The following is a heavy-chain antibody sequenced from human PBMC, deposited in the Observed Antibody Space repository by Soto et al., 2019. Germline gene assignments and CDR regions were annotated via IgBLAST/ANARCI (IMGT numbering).Heavy chain of an antibody. J-gene: IGHJ6*02. V-gene: IGHV3-30-3*01. CDR3: ARERVILVGAPDYYYYGMDV. Sequence: GGSLRLSCAASGFTFSSYAMHWVRQAPGKGLEWVAVISYDGSNKYYADSVKGRFTISRDNSKNTLYLQMNSLRAEDTAVYYCARERVILVGAPDYYYYGMDVWGQGTAVTVSS. CDR1: GFTFSSYA. CDR2: ISYDGSNK. D-gene: IGHD1-26*01.